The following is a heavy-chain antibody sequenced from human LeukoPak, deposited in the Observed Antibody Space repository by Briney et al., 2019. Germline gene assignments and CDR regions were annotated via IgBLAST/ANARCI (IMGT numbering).Heavy chain of an antibody. J-gene: IGHJ4*02. D-gene: IGHD6-13*01. Sequence: ASVKVSCKASGGTFSSYAISWVRQAPGQGLEWMGGIIPIFGTANYAQKFQGRVTITADESTSTAYMELSSLRSEDTAVYYCAGTKSFRYVAAAYYFDYWGQGTLVTVSS. CDR2: IIPIFGTA. CDR1: GGTFSSYA. V-gene: IGHV1-69*13. CDR3: AGTKSFRYVAAAYYFDY.